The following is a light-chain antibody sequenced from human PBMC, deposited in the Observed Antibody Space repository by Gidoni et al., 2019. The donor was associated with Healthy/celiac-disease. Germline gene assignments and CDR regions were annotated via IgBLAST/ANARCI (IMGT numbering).Light chain of an antibody. CDR1: ESGCFY. V-gene: IGKV3-11*01. CDR2: AAS. CDR3: RQRCHWPCT. J-gene: IGKJ1*01. Sequence: PATFSLGSWDRATVTGRASESGCFYLAWYQPKPGPALMLFSDAASNSATRIPSRFSGSGSGFDFTLTIRGPEPDDFSFYYWRQRCHWPCTFGQGTKVEIK.